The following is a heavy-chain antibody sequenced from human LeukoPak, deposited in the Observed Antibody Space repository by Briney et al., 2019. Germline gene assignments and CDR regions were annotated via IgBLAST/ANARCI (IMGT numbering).Heavy chain of an antibody. D-gene: IGHD3-9*01. CDR3: AGGHFDVLGASYKWTPDY. V-gene: IGHV3-21*01. J-gene: IGHJ4*02. CDR2: ITSGGDYI. CDR1: GFTFNTFN. Sequence: GGSLRLSCAASGFTFNTFNMNWVRQAPGKGLEWVSSITSGGDYIYYADSVKGRFTTSRDNAKNSLSLQLNSLRVEDTAVYYCAGGHFDVLGASYKWTPDYWGQGTLVSVSS.